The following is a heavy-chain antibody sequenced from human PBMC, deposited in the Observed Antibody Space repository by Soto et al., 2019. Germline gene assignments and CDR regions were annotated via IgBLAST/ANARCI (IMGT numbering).Heavy chain of an antibody. J-gene: IGHJ6*02. Sequence: GGSLRLSCAASGFTFSNAWMSWVRQAPGKGLEWVGRIKSKTDGGTTDYAAPVKGRFTILRDDSKNTLYLQMNSLKTEDTAVYYCTTDTLLGYGYISSSGTSYYYYGMDVWGQGTTVTVSS. CDR2: IKSKTDGGTT. CDR3: TTDTLLGYGYISSSGTSYYYYGMDV. D-gene: IGHD6-6*01. V-gene: IGHV3-15*01. CDR1: GFTFSNAW.